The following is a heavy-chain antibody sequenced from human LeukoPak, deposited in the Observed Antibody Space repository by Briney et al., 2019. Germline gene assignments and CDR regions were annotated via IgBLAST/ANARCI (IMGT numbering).Heavy chain of an antibody. V-gene: IGHV3-7*01. D-gene: IGHD4-17*01. CDR1: GFTFSSYY. Sequence: GGSLRLSCVASGFTFSSYYMSWVRQAPGKWLEWVANIKEDGSERYYVDSMKGRFTLSRDNAKNSLYLQMNSLRAEDTAVYYCARDLYGDYFFDYWGQGTLVTVSS. CDR3: ARDLYGDYFFDY. J-gene: IGHJ4*02. CDR2: IKEDGSER.